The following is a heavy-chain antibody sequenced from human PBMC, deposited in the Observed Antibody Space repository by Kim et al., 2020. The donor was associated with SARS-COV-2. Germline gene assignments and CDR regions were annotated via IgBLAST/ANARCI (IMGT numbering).Heavy chain of an antibody. CDR1: GFTFRTYT. CDR3: ARNPATHCSDYFYY. Sequence: GGSLRLSCSASGFTFRTYTMNWVRQATGKGLEWVSSLSSGSDSIYYADLVRGRFIVSRDNAQNLHDSQMNSLGADDSAVYFSARNPATHCSDYFYYW. CDR2: LSSGSDSI. V-gene: IGHV3-21*01. J-gene: IGHJ4*01. D-gene: IGHD3-10*02.